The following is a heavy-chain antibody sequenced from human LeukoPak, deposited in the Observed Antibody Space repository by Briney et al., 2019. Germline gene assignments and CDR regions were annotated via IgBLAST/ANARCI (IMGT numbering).Heavy chain of an antibody. CDR3: ARRQYQLLGGYYYYMDV. V-gene: IGHV1-2*02. J-gene: IGHJ6*03. CDR1: GYTFTGYY. D-gene: IGHD2-2*01. CDR2: INPNSGGT. Sequence: ASVKVSCKASGYTFTGYYMHWGRQAPGQGLEWMGWINPNSGGTNYAQKFQGRVTMTRDTSISTAYMELSRLRSDDTAVCYCARRQYQLLGGYYYYMDVWGKGTTVTVSS.